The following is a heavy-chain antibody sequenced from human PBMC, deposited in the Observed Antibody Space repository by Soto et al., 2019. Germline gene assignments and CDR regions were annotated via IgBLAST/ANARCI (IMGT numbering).Heavy chain of an antibody. Sequence: GXSGKVSCKASGGTFSSYAISGVRQAPGQGLEWMGGIVPIFGTANYAQKFQGRVTITADESTSTAYMELSSLRSEDTAVYYCARGESCSSTSCYRPRNYYYYYGMDVWGQGTTVTVS. CDR1: GGTFSSYA. D-gene: IGHD2-2*01. V-gene: IGHV1-69*01. CDR3: ARGESCSSTSCYRPRNYYYYYGMDV. J-gene: IGHJ6*02. CDR2: IVPIFGTA.